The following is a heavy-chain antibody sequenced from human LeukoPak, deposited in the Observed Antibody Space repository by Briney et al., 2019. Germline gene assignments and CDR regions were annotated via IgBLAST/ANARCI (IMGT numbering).Heavy chain of an antibody. Sequence: VASVKVSCKASGYTFTSYGISWVRQAPGQGLEWMGWISAYNGNTNYAQKLQDRVTMTTDPSPSTAYMELRSLRSDDTAVCYCARDPPRRMTTVTFFDYWGQGTLVTVSS. V-gene: IGHV1-18*01. D-gene: IGHD4-17*01. CDR3: ARDPPRRMTTVTFFDY. CDR2: ISAYNGNT. CDR1: GYTFTSYG. J-gene: IGHJ4*02.